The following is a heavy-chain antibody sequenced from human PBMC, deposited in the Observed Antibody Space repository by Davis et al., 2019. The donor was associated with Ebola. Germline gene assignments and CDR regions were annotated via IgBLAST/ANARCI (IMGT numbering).Heavy chain of an antibody. J-gene: IGHJ6*02. CDR1: GFTFSSYG. D-gene: IGHD3-9*01. CDR2: ISYDGSNK. Sequence: GESLKISCAASGFTFSSYGMHWVRQAPGKGLEWVAVISYDGSNKYYADSVKGRFTISRDNSKNTLYLQMNSLRAEDTAVYYCTRRDNFDWSHYGMDVWGQGTTVTVSS. CDR3: TRRDNFDWSHYGMDV. V-gene: IGHV3-30*03.